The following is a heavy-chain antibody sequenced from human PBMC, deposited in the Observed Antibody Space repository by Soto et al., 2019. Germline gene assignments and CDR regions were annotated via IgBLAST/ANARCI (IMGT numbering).Heavy chain of an antibody. D-gene: IGHD2-2*01. Sequence: GGSLRLSCAASGFTFSNAWMNWVRQAPGKGLEWVGRIKSKTDGGTPDYAAPVKGRFTISEDDSKNTLYLQMNSLKTEDTAVYYCTTTYCSSTSCYFYYYYGMDVWGQGTTVTVS. CDR3: TTTYCSSTSCYFYYYYGMDV. J-gene: IGHJ6*02. CDR1: GFTFSNAW. V-gene: IGHV3-15*07. CDR2: IKSKTDGGTP.